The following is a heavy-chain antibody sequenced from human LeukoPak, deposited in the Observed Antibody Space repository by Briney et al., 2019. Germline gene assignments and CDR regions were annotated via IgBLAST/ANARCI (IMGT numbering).Heavy chain of an antibody. Sequence: GASVKVSCKASGYTFTSYGISWVRQAPGQGLEWMGWISAYNGNTNYAQKLQGRGTMTTDTSTSTAYMELRSLRSDDTAVYYCARYYYDSSGYYEYYYYYYMDVWGKGTTVTVSS. CDR2: ISAYNGNT. CDR3: ARYYYDSSGYYEYYYYYYMDV. V-gene: IGHV1-18*01. D-gene: IGHD3-22*01. CDR1: GYTFTSYG. J-gene: IGHJ6*03.